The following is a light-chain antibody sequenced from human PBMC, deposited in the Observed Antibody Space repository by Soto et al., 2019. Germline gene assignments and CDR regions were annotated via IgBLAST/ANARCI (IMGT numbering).Light chain of an antibody. CDR1: QSVTSY. J-gene: IGKJ1*01. Sequence: DIQMTQSTSSLSASVGDRVTITCRASQSVTSYLNWYQQKPGKAPELLIHGASRLQSGVPSRFSGSGSGTDFTLTISSLQPEDFATYYCQQTYGTPQTFGQGTKVDVK. CDR3: QQTYGTPQT. V-gene: IGKV1-39*01. CDR2: GAS.